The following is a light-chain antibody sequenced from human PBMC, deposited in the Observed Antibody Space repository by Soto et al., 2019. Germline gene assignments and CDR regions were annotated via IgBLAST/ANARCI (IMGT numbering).Light chain of an antibody. CDR1: ESVNDY. J-gene: IGKJ2*01. CDR3: QHRGRWPRT. V-gene: IGKV3-11*01. CDR2: GAS. Sequence: EIVFTQSPATLSLSPGERATLSCRASESVNDYLAWYQQKPGQAPRLLIYGASNRATGIPVRFSGSGSGTDFTLTISSLEPEDFAVYYCQHRGRWPRTFGQGTKLEI.